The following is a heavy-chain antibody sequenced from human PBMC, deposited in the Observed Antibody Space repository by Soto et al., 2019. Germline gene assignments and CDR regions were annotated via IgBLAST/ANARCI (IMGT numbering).Heavy chain of an antibody. D-gene: IGHD3-22*01. CDR1: GFTFSSYA. Sequence: QVPLVESGGGVVQPGRSLRLSCAASGFTFSSYAMHWVRQAPGKGLEWVAVISYDGSNKYYADSVKGRFTISRDNSKNTLYLQMNSLRAEDTAVYYCARARDYDDTDWFDPWGQGTLVTVSS. CDR3: ARARDYDDTDWFDP. CDR2: ISYDGSNK. J-gene: IGHJ5*02. V-gene: IGHV3-30-3*01.